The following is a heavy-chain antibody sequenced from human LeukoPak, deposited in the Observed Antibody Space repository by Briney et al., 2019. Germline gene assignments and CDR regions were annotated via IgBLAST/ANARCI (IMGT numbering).Heavy chain of an antibody. D-gene: IGHD5-24*01. V-gene: IGHV1-2*06. CDR1: GYTFTGYY. J-gene: IGHJ6*02. CDR2: INPNSGGT. Sequence: ASVKVSCKASGYTFTGYYMHWVRQAPGQGLEWMGRINPNSGGTNYAQKFQGRVTMTRDTSISTAYMELSRLRSDDTAVYYCARDQFLYRQQYCYYYYGMDVWGQGTTVTVSS. CDR3: ARDQFLYRQQYCYYYYGMDV.